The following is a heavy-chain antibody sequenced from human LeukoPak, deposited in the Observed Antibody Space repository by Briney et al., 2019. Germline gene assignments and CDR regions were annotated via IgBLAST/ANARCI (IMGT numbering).Heavy chain of an antibody. CDR1: GFTFSGSA. V-gene: IGHV3-73*01. CDR2: IRSKANSYAT. CDR3: TRHYDSSGVIDSDFNAFDI. D-gene: IGHD3-22*01. Sequence: GGSLRLSCAASGFTFSGSAMHWVRQASGKGLEWVGRIRSKANSYATAYAASVKGRFSISRDDSKNTAYLQMNSLKTEDTAVYYCTRHYDSSGVIDSDFNAFDIWGQGTMVTVSS. J-gene: IGHJ3*02.